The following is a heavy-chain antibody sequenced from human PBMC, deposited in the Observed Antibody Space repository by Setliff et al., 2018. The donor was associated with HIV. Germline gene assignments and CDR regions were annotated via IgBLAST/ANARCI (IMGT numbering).Heavy chain of an antibody. D-gene: IGHD6-13*01. Sequence: AGGSLRLSCVASGFIFSDYWMSWVRQAPGKGLEWVANIKQDGSEKYYVESVKGRFSLSRDNTRRSLYLQMNGLRAEDTAVYYCASTRFGGPTSAPAGRIDFDLWGQGTLVTVSS. CDR1: GFIFSDYW. J-gene: IGHJ4*02. V-gene: IGHV3-7*05. CDR2: IKQDGSEK. CDR3: ASTRFGGPTSAPAGRIDFDL.